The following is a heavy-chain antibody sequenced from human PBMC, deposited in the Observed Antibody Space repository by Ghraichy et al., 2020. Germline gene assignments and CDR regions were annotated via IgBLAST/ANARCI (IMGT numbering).Heavy chain of an antibody. CDR2: ISGSGGST. Sequence: LSLTCAASGFTFSSYAMSWVRQAPGKGLEWVSAISGSGGSTYYADSVKGRFTISRDNSKNTLYLQMNSLRAEDTAVYYCAKDKIAVAYFDYWGQGTLVTVSS. CDR3: AKDKIAVAYFDY. CDR1: GFTFSSYA. V-gene: IGHV3-23*01. J-gene: IGHJ4*02. D-gene: IGHD6-19*01.